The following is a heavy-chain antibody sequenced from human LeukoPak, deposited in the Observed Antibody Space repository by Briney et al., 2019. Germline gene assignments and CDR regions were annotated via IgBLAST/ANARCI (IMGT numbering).Heavy chain of an antibody. V-gene: IGHV3-23*01. J-gene: IGHJ4*02. CDR2: ISGSGGST. D-gene: IGHD6-13*01. CDR3: AKVPGQQLVQEGYSPYYFDY. Sequence: GGSLRLSCAASGFTFSSYAMSWVRQAPGKGLEWVSAISGSGGSTYYADSVKGRFTISRDNSKNTLYLQMNSLRAEDTAVYYCAKVPGQQLVQEGYSPYYFDYWGQGTLVTVSS. CDR1: GFTFSSYA.